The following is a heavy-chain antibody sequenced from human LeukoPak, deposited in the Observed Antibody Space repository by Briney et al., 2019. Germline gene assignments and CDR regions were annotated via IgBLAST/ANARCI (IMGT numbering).Heavy chain of an antibody. J-gene: IGHJ4*02. D-gene: IGHD5-18*01. Sequence: SETLSLTCAVYGGSFSGYYWSWIRQPPGKGLEWIGEINHSGSTNYNPSLKSRVTISVDTSKNQFSLKLSSVTAADTAVYYCARGVRNNTAMATGEIDYWGQGTLVTVS. V-gene: IGHV4-34*01. CDR2: INHSGST. CDR3: ARGVRNNTAMATGEIDY. CDR1: GGSFSGYY.